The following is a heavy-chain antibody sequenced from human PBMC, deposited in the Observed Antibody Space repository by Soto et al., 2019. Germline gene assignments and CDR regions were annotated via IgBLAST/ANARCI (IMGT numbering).Heavy chain of an antibody. CDR2: ISSSGSNR. CDR1: GFTFSSYE. Sequence: GGSLRLSCAVSGFTFSSYEMNWVRQAPGKGLEWVSYISSSGSNRYYADSVKGRFTISRDNAKNSLYLQMNSLRAEDTAVYYCARDYGGKSHYFDYWGQGALVTVSS. CDR3: ARDYGGKSHYFDY. V-gene: IGHV3-48*03. J-gene: IGHJ4*02. D-gene: IGHD4-17*01.